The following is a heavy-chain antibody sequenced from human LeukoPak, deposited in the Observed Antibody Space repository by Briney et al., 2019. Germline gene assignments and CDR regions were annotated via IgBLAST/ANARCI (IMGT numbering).Heavy chain of an antibody. Sequence: PGRSLRLSCAASGFIFSNYGMHWVRQAPGKRVEWVAVIWNDGSETFHADSVKGRFRIARDNSKNTLYLQMNSLRAEDTAVYFCARDMGRAWYGPPDYWGQGTLVTVSS. J-gene: IGHJ4*02. CDR1: GFIFSNYG. V-gene: IGHV3-33*01. CDR2: IWNDGSET. CDR3: ARDMGRAWYGPPDY. D-gene: IGHD6-13*01.